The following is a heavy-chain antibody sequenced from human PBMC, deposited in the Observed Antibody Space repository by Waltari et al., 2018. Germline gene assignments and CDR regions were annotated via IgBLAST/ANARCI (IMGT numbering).Heavy chain of an antibody. CDR2: INPNSGGT. Sequence: QVQLVQSGAEVKKPGASVKVSCKASGSTFTGYYMHWVRQAPGQGLEWMGWINPNSGGTNYAQKFQGRVTMTRDTSISTAYMELSRLRSDDTAVYYCARIVDSSGYYYGRDYWGQGTLVTVSS. V-gene: IGHV1-2*02. CDR3: ARIVDSSGYYYGRDY. D-gene: IGHD3-22*01. J-gene: IGHJ4*02. CDR1: GSTFTGYY.